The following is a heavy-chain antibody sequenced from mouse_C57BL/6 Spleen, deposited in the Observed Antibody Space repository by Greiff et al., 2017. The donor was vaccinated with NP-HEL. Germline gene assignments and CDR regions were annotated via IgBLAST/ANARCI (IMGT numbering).Heavy chain of an antibody. D-gene: IGHD2-2*01. CDR2: IYPGDGDT. CDR3: ARRGDGYGGYWYFDV. V-gene: IGHV1-82*01. J-gene: IGHJ1*03. Sequence: VKLQQSGPELVKPGASVKISCKASGYAFSSSWMNWVKQRPGKGLEWIGRIYPGDGDTNYNGKFKGKATLTADKSSSTAYMQLSSLTSEDSAVYFCARRGDGYGGYWYFDVWGTGTTVTVSS. CDR1: GYAFSSSW.